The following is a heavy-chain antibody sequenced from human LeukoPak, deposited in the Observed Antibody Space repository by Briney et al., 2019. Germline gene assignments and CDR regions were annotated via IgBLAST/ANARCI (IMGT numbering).Heavy chain of an antibody. CDR3: AREPHTDTAMVGG. D-gene: IGHD5-18*01. CDR2: IYYSGST. V-gene: IGHV4-61*01. J-gene: IGHJ4*02. Sequence: KPSETLSLTCTVSGGSVSSGSYYWSWIRQPPGKGLEWIGYIYYSGSTNYNPSLKSRVTISVDTSKNQFSLKLSSVTAADAAVYYCAREPHTDTAMVGGWGQGTLVTVSS. CDR1: GGSVSSGSYY.